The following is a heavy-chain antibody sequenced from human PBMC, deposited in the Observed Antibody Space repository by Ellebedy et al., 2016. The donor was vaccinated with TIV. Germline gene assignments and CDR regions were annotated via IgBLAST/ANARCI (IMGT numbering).Heavy chain of an antibody. CDR2: IDWDDDK. CDR3: ARMDGGVGRSDAFDI. J-gene: IGHJ3*02. Sequence: SGPTLVTPTQTLTLTCTFSGFSLSTSGMRVSWIRQPPGKALEWLARIDWDDDKFYSTSLKTRLTISKDTSKNQVVLTMTNMDPVDTATYYCARMDGGVGRSDAFDIWGQGTMVTVSS. V-gene: IGHV2-70*04. CDR1: GFSLSTSGMR. D-gene: IGHD3-16*01.